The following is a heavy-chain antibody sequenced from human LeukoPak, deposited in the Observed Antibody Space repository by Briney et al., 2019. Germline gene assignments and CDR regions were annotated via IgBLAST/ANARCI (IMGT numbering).Heavy chain of an antibody. Sequence: SETLSLTCAVYGGSFSGYYWSWIRQPPGKGLEWIGEVNHSGSTNYNPSLKSRVTISVDTSKNQFSLKLSSVTAADTAVYYCARGGYSYYYYMDVWGKGTTVTVSS. CDR1: GGSFSGYY. J-gene: IGHJ6*03. V-gene: IGHV4-34*01. D-gene: IGHD2-15*01. CDR2: VNHSGST. CDR3: ARGGYSYYYYMDV.